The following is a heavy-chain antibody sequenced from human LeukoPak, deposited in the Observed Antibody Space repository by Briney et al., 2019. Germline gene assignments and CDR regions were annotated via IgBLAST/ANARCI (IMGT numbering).Heavy chain of an antibody. CDR1: GGSISSSSYY. V-gene: IGHV4-39*07. CDR3: ARLYGSASSPSFDY. D-gene: IGHD3-10*01. J-gene: IGHJ4*02. CDR2: IYYSGST. Sequence: SETLSLTCTVSGGSISSSSYYWGWIRQPPGKGLEWIGSIYYSGSTYYNPSLKSRVTISVDTSKNQFSLKLSSVTAADTAVYYCARLYGSASSPSFDYWGQGTLVTVSS.